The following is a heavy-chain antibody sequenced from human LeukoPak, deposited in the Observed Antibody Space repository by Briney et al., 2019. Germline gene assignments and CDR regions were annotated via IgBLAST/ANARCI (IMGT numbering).Heavy chain of an antibody. Sequence: ASVKVSCKASGGTFSSYAISWVRQAPGQGLEWMGGIIPIFGTANYAQRFQGRVTITADESTSTAYMELSSLRSEDPAVYYCARDRYGSGSYYYFQHWGQGTLVTVSS. CDR1: GGTFSSYA. D-gene: IGHD3-10*01. CDR3: ARDRYGSGSYYYFQH. J-gene: IGHJ1*01. V-gene: IGHV1-69*13. CDR2: IIPIFGTA.